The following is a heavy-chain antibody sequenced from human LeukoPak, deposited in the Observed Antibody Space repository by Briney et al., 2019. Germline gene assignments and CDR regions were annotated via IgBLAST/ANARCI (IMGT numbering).Heavy chain of an antibody. CDR2: INPSGGST. Sequence: ASVKVSCKASGYTFTSYYMHWVRQAPGQGLEWMGIINPSGGSTSYAQKFQGRVTMTRDTSTSTAYMELSRLRSDDTAVYYCARSGYSYGYGDWFDPWGQGTLVTVSS. D-gene: IGHD5-18*01. CDR3: ARSGYSYGYGDWFDP. CDR1: GYTFTSYY. V-gene: IGHV1-46*01. J-gene: IGHJ5*02.